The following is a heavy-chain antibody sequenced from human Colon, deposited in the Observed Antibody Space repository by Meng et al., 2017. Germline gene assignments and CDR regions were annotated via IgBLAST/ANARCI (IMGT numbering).Heavy chain of an antibody. CDR2: FSNIGKT. Sequence: ESVPLLVDLAVTLSLPVAASVAPIGYSKWWRWLPQSPGKGLEWIGEFSNIGKTVYSPSLKSRVTISLDKSSNHFSLTLSPVTAADTAIYFCARERMRELGLFDYWGQGALVTVSS. CDR3: ARERMRELGLFDY. D-gene: IGHD7-27*01. CDR1: VAPIGYSKW. V-gene: IGHV4-4*01. J-gene: IGHJ4*02.